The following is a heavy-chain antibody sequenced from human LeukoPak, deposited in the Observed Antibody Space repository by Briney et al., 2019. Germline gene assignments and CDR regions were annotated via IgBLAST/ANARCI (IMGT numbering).Heavy chain of an antibody. CDR3: ARGRNSEQWLVRGDWFDP. CDR1: GYTFTGYY. CDR2: INPNSGGT. D-gene: IGHD6-19*01. J-gene: IGHJ5*02. Sequence: ASVKVSCKASGYTFTGYYMHWVRQAPGLGLEWMGWINPNSGGTNYAQKFQGRVTMTRDTSISTAYMELSRLRSDDTAVYYCARGRNSEQWLVRGDWFDPWGQGTLVTVSS. V-gene: IGHV1-2*02.